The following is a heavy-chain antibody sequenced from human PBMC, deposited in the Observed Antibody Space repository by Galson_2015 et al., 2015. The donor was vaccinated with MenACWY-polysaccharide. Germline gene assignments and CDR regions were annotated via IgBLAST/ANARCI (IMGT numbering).Heavy chain of an antibody. CDR2: IKQDGSEK. J-gene: IGHJ1*01. V-gene: IGHV3-7*01. CDR3: ATAPSLHVGQH. CDR1: EFTFSTYW. D-gene: IGHD5-24*01. Sequence: SLRLSCAASEFTFSTYWMTWVRQAPGKGLEWVANIKQDGSEKYYVDSVKGRFTISRDNAENSLYLKMNSLRAEDTAVYYCATAPSLHVGQHWGQGTLVIVSS.